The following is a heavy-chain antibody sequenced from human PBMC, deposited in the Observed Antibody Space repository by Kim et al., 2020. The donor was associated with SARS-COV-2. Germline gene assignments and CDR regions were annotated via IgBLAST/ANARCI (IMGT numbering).Heavy chain of an antibody. J-gene: IGHJ6*02. V-gene: IGHV4-34*01. CDR2: INHSGST. CDR3: ARKMPQYYYYYGMDV. CDR1: GGSFSGYY. D-gene: IGHD2-2*01. Sequence: SETLSLTCAVYGGSFSGYYWSWIRQPPGKGLEWIGEINHSGSTNYNPSLKSRVTISVDTSKNQFSLKLSSVTAADTAVYYCARKMPQYYYYYGMDVWGQGTTVTVSS.